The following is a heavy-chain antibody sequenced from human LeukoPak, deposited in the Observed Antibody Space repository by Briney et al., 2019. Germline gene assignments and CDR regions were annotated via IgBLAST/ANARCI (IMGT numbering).Heavy chain of an antibody. V-gene: IGHV1-8*01. CDR2: MNPNSGNT. J-gene: IGHJ6*02. D-gene: IGHD6-6*01. CDR1: GYTFTSYD. CDR3: ARVRSISYGMDV. Sequence: ASVKVSCKASGYTFTSYDINWVRQATGQGLEWMGWMNPNSGNTGYAQKFQGRVTMTRNTSISTAYMELSSLRSEDTAVYYCARVRSISYGMDVWGQGTTVTVSS.